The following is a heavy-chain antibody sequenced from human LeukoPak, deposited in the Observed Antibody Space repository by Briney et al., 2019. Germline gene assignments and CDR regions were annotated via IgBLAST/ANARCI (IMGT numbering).Heavy chain of an antibody. CDR1: SGSLSSYY. D-gene: IGHD5-18*01. CDR3: ARGAAGTAMPYFDN. Sequence: PSETLSLTCAVSSGSLSSYYWSWIRQPPGKGLEWIGEINHSGSTNYNPSLKSRVTISADTTKNQFSLRLNSVTAADTAVYYCARGAAGTAMPYFDNWGQGTLVTVSS. V-gene: IGHV4-34*01. CDR2: INHSGST. J-gene: IGHJ4*02.